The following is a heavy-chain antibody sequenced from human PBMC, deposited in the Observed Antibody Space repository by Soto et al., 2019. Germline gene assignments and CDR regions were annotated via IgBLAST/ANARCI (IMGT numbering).Heavy chain of an antibody. CDR3: ARAPPGPSPRWVL. CDR1: GGSISSGGYY. D-gene: IGHD3-10*01. Sequence: SETLSLTCTVSGGSISSGGYYWSWIRQHPGKGLEWIGYIYPTGSTYYHPSLKSRVTISIDTSRNQFSLNLTSVTAADTAVYYCARAPPGPSPRWVLWGQGTTVTVSS. CDR2: IYPTGST. J-gene: IGHJ6*02. V-gene: IGHV4-30-2*01.